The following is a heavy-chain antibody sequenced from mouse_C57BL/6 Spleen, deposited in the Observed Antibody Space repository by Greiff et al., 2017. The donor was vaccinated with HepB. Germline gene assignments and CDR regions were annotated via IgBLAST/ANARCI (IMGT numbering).Heavy chain of an antibody. CDR3: AREGNGNYVYYFDY. D-gene: IGHD2-1*01. V-gene: IGHV1-81*01. J-gene: IGHJ2*01. CDR2: IYPRSGNT. CDR1: GYTFTSYG. Sequence: VQLQESGAELARPGASVKLSCKASGYTFTSYGISWVKQRTGQGLEWIGEIYPRSGNTYYNEKFKGKATLTADKSSSTAYMELRSLTSEDSAVYFCAREGNGNYVYYFDYWGQGTTLTVSS.